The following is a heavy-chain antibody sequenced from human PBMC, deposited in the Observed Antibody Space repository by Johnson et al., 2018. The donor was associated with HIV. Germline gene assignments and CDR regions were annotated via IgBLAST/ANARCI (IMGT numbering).Heavy chain of an antibody. Sequence: QVQLVESGGGLIQPGGSLRLSCAASGFTVSSNYMSWVRQAPGKGLEWVAVISYDGSNKYYADSVKGRFNISRDNSKNTLYLQMNSLRAEDTAVYYWAGGRVGGNDAFDIWGQGTMVTVSS. D-gene: IGHD2-15*01. CDR2: ISYDGSNK. CDR3: AGGRVGGNDAFDI. J-gene: IGHJ3*02. CDR1: GFTVSSNY. V-gene: IGHV3-30-3*01.